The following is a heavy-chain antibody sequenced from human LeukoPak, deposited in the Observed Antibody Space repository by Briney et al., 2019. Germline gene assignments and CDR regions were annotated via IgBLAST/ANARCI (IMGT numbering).Heavy chain of an antibody. J-gene: IGHJ6*04. CDR2: ISGSGGST. V-gene: IGHV3-23*01. Sequence: GGSLRLSCAASGFTFSSYAMSWVRQAPGKGLEWVSSISGSGGSTYSADSVKGRFTMSRDNSKNTLYLQMNSLRAEDTAVYYCAKGGYDILTGYHYGMDVWGKGTTVTVSS. CDR3: AKGGYDILTGYHYGMDV. CDR1: GFTFSSYA. D-gene: IGHD3-9*01.